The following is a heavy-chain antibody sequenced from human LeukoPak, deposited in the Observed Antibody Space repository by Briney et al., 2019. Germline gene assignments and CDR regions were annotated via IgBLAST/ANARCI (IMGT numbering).Heavy chain of an antibody. CDR3: ARGGIAAAPGV. V-gene: IGHV4-34*01. D-gene: IGHD6-13*01. CDR1: GGSFSGYY. J-gene: IGHJ6*04. CDR2: INHSGST. Sequence: SETLSLTCAVYGGSFSGYYWSWIRQPPGKGLEWIGEINHSGSTNYNPSLKSRVTISVDTSKNQFSLKLSSVTAADTVVYYCARGGIAAAPGVWGKGTTVTVSS.